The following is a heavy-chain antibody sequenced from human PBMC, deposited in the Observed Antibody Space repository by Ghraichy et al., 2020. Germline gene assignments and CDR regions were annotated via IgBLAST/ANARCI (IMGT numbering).Heavy chain of an antibody. CDR2: ISGSGGST. Sequence: GGSLRLSCAASGFTFSSYAMSWVRQAPGKGLEWVSAISGSGGSTYYADSVKGRFTISRDNSKNTLYLQMNSLRAEDTAVYYCAKPASRGYFDWSYDAFDIWGQGTMVTVSS. V-gene: IGHV3-23*01. D-gene: IGHD3-9*01. J-gene: IGHJ3*02. CDR1: GFTFSSYA. CDR3: AKPASRGYFDWSYDAFDI.